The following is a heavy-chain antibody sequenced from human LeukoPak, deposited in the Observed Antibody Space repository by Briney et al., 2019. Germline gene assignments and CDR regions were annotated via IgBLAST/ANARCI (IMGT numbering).Heavy chain of an antibody. D-gene: IGHD6-6*01. CDR3: ARMYSSSFYFDS. CDR2: IHYSGST. J-gene: IGHJ4*02. Sequence: SETLSLTCTVSGGSTSGYYWNWIRQPPGKGLEWIGYIHYSGSTKYNPSLKSRVTISVDTSKNHSSLKLTSVTAADTAVYYCARMYSSSFYFDSWGQGTLVTVSS. CDR1: GGSTSGYY. V-gene: IGHV4-59*08.